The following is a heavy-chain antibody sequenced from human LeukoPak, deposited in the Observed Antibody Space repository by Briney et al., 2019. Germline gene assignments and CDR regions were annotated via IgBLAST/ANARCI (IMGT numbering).Heavy chain of an antibody. CDR1: GFTFSSYW. CDR2: INNDESHT. V-gene: IGHV3-74*01. D-gene: IGHD6-13*01. CDR3: ARDQSSSWYVAWFDP. J-gene: IGHJ5*02. Sequence: GGSLRLSCAASGFTFSSYWMHWVRQAPGKGLGWVSRINNDESHTTYADSVKGRFTISRDNAKNTLYLQMNSLRVEDTAVYYCARDQSSSWYVAWFDPLGPGNPGHRLL.